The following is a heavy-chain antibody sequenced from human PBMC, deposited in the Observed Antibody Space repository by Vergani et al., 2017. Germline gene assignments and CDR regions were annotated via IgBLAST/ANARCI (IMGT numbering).Heavy chain of an antibody. CDR1: GFSFNSYW. CDR3: ARAAYFYDRSVYYSVIDY. J-gene: IGHJ4*02. CDR2: IKSDGSIT. V-gene: IGHV3-74*03. Sequence: DVHLAESGGGFFQPGGSLRLSCSASGFSFNSYWMHWVRQVPGKGLLWVSRIKSDGSITAYADSVKGRFTISRDNAQNTLYLQMNSLRVEDTGVYYCARAAYFYDRSVYYSVIDYWGQGTLVTVSS. D-gene: IGHD3-22*01.